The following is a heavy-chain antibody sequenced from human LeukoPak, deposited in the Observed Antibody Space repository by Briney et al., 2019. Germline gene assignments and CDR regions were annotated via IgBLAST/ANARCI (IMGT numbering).Heavy chain of an antibody. CDR1: GFRFNTYW. Sequence: GGSLRLSCAASGFRFNTYWMSWVRQAPGKGLEWVSYISSSGSTIYYADSVKGRFTISRDNAKNSLYLQMNSLRAEDTALYYCAKDHYGSGSYYTADFDYWGQGTLVTVSS. CDR3: AKDHYGSGSYYTADFDY. V-gene: IGHV3-48*04. J-gene: IGHJ4*02. CDR2: ISSSGSTI. D-gene: IGHD3-10*01.